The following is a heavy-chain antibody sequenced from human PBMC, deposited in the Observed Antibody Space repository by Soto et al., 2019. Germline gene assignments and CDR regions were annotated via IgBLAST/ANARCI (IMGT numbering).Heavy chain of an antibody. D-gene: IGHD5-18*01. CDR2: IYSSGST. CDR1: GDSISGYH. J-gene: IGHJ5*02. V-gene: IGHV4-4*07. Sequence: SATRSLTCSVSGDSISGYHWTWIRQPAGKGLEWIGRIYSSGSTDYNPSLKSRVIMSVDTSKNQFSLKLTSVTAADTAVYYCAREYSYHFDPWGQGTLVTVSS. CDR3: AREYSYHFDP.